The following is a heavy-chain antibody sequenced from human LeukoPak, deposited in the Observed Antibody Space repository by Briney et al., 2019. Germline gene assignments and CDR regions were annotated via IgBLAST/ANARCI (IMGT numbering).Heavy chain of an antibody. CDR3: ARGDIAEVRFDY. V-gene: IGHV4-30-4*01. D-gene: IGHD6-13*01. J-gene: IGHJ4*02. Sequence: PSQTLSLTCTVSGASIRSGDYYWSWIRQPPGKGLEWIGYIYDSGSTYYNPSLKSRITISVDTSENRFSLKLSSVTATDTAVYYCARGDIAEVRFDYWGQGTLVTVS. CDR1: GASIRSGDYY. CDR2: IYDSGST.